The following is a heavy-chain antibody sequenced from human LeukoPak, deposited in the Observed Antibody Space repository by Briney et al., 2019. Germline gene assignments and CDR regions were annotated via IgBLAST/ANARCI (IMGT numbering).Heavy chain of an antibody. J-gene: IGHJ4*02. CDR3: ARGDYYGSGSLDY. Sequence: GGSLRLSCAASGFTFSSYAMHWVRQAPGKGLEYVSAISSNGGSTYYANSVKGRFTISRDNSKNTLYLQMGSLRAEDMAVYYCARGDYYGSGSLDYWGQGTLVTVSS. CDR1: GFTFSSYA. V-gene: IGHV3-64*01. D-gene: IGHD3-10*01. CDR2: ISSNGGST.